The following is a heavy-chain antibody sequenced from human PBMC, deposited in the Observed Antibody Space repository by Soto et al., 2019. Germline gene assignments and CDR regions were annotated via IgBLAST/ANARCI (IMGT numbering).Heavy chain of an antibody. J-gene: IGHJ5*01. D-gene: IGHD1-7*01. CDR2: INGDGSST. V-gene: IGHV3-74*01. CDR3: AGSPGLSRISGTTLGA. Sequence: EVQVVESGGGLVQPGGFLRLCCAASGFTFSSHWMHWVRQARGKGLVWVSRINGDGSSTSYADSVKGRFTISRDNAKNMLYLQVNSLRADDTAVYYCAGSPGLSRISGTTLGAWGQGTLVTVSS. CDR1: GFTFSSHW.